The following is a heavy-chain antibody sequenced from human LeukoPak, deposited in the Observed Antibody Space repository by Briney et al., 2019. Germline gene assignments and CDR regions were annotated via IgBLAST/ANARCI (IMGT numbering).Heavy chain of an antibody. V-gene: IGHV4-39*01. CDR3: TRVMVYATYYYYYYMDV. CDR2: MHYSGST. D-gene: IGHD2-8*01. J-gene: IGHJ6*03. Sequence: PSETLSLTRTVSGGSISGSRYHWGWIRQPPGKGLEWIGSMHYSGSTYYNPSLKSRVTISVDTSKNQFSLNLSSVTAADTAVYYCTRVMVYATYYYYYYMDVWGKGTTVTVSS. CDR1: GGSISGSRYH.